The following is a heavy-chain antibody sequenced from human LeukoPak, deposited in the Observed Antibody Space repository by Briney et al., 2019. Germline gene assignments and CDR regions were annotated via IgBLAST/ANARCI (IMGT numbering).Heavy chain of an antibody. J-gene: IGHJ4*02. CDR3: ARGPAANSGNYYAGDY. CDR2: ISSSGSTI. D-gene: IGHD1-26*01. V-gene: IGHV3-48*03. CDR1: GFTFSSSE. Sequence: GGSLRLSCAASGFTFSSSEMNWVRQAPGKGLEWLSYISSSGSTIYYADSVKGRFTISRDNAKNTLYLQMNSLKSEDSAAYYCARGPAANSGNYYAGDYWGQGTLVTVSS.